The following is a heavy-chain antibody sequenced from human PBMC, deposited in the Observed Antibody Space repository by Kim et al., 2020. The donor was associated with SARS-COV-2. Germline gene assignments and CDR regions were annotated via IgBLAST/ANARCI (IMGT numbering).Heavy chain of an antibody. CDR3: ARVGSTVAAGSIDY. D-gene: IGHD6-13*01. Sequence: KGRFTISRDNGKHSLYLTMNSLRAEDTAVYYCARVGSTVAAGSIDYWGQGTLVTVSS. V-gene: IGHV3-11*01. J-gene: IGHJ4*02.